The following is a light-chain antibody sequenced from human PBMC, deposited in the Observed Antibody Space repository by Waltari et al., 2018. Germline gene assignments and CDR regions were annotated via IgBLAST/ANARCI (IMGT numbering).Light chain of an antibody. CDR3: CSHAGSSIYV. CDR1: SSDVGSSNL. V-gene: IGLV2-23*02. CDR2: EVT. Sequence: QSALTQPASVSGSPGQSITISCTGTSSDVGSSNLVSWYQQHPGKAPKLMIYEVTERPSGVSNRFSGSKSDNTASLTISGLQAEDEADYYCCSHAGSSIYVFGTGTKVTIL. J-gene: IGLJ1*01.